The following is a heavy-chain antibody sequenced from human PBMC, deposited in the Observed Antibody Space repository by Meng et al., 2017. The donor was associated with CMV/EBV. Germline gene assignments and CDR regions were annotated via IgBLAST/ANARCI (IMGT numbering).Heavy chain of an antibody. V-gene: IGHV4-34*01. Sequence: SFSGYYWSWIRQPPGEGLEWIGEINHSGSTNYNPSLESRVTISVDTSKNQFSLKLSSVTAADTAVYYCARGLVVIKQYYYYYGMDVWGQGTTVTVSS. D-gene: IGHD3-22*01. J-gene: IGHJ6*02. CDR1: SFSGYY. CDR2: INHSGST. CDR3: ARGLVVIKQYYYYYGMDV.